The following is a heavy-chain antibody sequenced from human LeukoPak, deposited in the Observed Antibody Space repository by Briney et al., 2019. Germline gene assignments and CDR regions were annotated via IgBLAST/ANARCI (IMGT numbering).Heavy chain of an antibody. J-gene: IGHJ4*02. CDR3: ARGYCTNGVCSYFDY. V-gene: IGHV4-59*01. Sequence: SETLSLTCTVSGGSISGYYWSWIRQPPGKGLEWIGYIYYSGSTDYNPSLKSRVTISVDTSKNQFSLKLSSVTAADTAVYYCARGYCTNGVCSYFDYWGQGTLVTVSS. CDR2: IYYSGST. CDR1: GGSISGYY. D-gene: IGHD2-8*01.